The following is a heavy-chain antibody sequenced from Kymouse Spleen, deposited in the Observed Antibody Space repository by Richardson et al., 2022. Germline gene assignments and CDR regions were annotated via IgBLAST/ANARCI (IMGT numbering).Heavy chain of an antibody. CDR3: TTDPRIAARPDGVAVAGTDYYYGMDV. CDR2: IKSKTDGGTT. V-gene: IGHV3-15*01. J-gene: IGHJ6*02. CDR1: GFTFSNAW. D-gene: IGHD6-19*01,IGHD6-6*01. Sequence: EVQLVESGGGLVKPGGSLRLSCAASGFTFSNAWMSWVRQAPGKGLEWVGRIKSKTDGGTTDYAAPVKGRFTISRDDSKNTLYLQMNSLKTEDTAVYYCTTDPRIAARPDGVAVAGTDYYYGMDVWGQGTTVTVSS.